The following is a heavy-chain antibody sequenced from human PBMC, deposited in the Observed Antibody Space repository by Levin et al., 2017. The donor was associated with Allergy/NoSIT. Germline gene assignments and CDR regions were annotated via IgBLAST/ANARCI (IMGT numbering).Heavy chain of an antibody. CDR2: INHSGST. D-gene: IGHD6-13*01. Sequence: SETLSLTCAVYGGSFSGYYWSWIRQPPGKGLEWIGEINHSGSTNYNPSLKSRVTISVDTSKNQFSLKLSSVTAADTAVYYCARGVGSFSSSWFGYWGQGTLVTVSS. J-gene: IGHJ4*02. V-gene: IGHV4-34*01. CDR1: GGSFSGYY. CDR3: ARGVGSFSSSWFGY.